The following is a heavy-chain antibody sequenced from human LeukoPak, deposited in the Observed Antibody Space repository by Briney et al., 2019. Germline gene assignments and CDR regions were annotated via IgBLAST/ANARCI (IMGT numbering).Heavy chain of an antibody. CDR1: GGSVSSGSYY. Sequence: LETLSLTCTVSGGSVSSGSYYWSWIRQPPGRGLEWIAYIHYSGSAAYNPSLKSRVTISRDMSTNQFSLKMTSVTAADTAVYFCARDMGAPNYGSYSVDYWGQGTLVTVSS. J-gene: IGHJ4*02. V-gene: IGHV4-61*01. CDR3: ARDMGAPNYGSYSVDY. D-gene: IGHD4-23*01. CDR2: IHYSGSA.